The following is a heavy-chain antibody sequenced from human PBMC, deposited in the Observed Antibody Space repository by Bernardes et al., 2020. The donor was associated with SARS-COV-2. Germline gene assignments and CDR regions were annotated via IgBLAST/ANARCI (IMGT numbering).Heavy chain of an antibody. V-gene: IGHV3-23*01. CDR2: ISGTGVST. Sequence: GESLRLSCAASGFTFTSYAMNWVRQAPGKGLEWVSAISGTGVSTYFADSVKGRFTISRDNSKSTLFLQMSSLTAEDTAVYYCAKALTGTTPWDSWGQGTLVTVSS. J-gene: IGHJ4*02. CDR1: GFTFTSYA. D-gene: IGHD1-7*01. CDR3: AKALTGTTPWDS.